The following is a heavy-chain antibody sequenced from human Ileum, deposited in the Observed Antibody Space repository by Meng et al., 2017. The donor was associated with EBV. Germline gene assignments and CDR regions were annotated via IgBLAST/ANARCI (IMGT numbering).Heavy chain of an antibody. J-gene: IGHJ4*02. CDR1: GGSVISNNW. CDR2: IFHIGST. D-gene: IGHD3-9*01. Sequence: QVQLPESGPRLVKPSRTLSRTCAFSGGSVISNNWLSWVRQPPGKGLEWIGEIFHIGSTNNSPSLKSRVTISVDNSKNQFSLSLTSVTAADTAIYYCAKVSLTGTFYDHWGQGILVTVSS. CDR3: AKVSLTGTFYDH. V-gene: IGHV4-4*02.